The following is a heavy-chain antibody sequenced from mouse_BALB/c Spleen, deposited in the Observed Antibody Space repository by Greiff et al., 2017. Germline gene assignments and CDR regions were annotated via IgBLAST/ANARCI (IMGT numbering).Heavy chain of an antibody. CDR1: GFTFSSYA. CDR2: ISSGGSYT. Sequence: EVQGVESGGGLVKPGGSLKLSCAASGFTFSSYAMSWVRQSPEKRLEWVAEISSGGSYTYYPDTVTGRFTISRDNAKNTLYLEMSSLRSEDTAMYYCARDGYHAMDYWGQGTSVTVSS. D-gene: IGHD2-2*01. V-gene: IGHV5-9-4*01. J-gene: IGHJ4*01. CDR3: ARDGYHAMDY.